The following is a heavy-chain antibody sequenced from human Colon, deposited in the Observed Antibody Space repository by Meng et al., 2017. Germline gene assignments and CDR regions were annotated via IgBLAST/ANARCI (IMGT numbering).Heavy chain of an antibody. D-gene: IGHD6-13*01. CDR1: CDSIGNSKW. J-gene: IGHJ4*02. CDR2: IYWDDDK. CDR3: AHRRSSSWYGAYGY. Sequence: TLSLACPVSCDSIGNSKWWSWLRQSPGKALEWLALIYWDDDKRYSPSLKSRLTITKDTSKNQVVLTMTNMDPVDTATYYCAHRRSSSWYGAYGYWAQGTLATSPQ. V-gene: IGHV2-5*08.